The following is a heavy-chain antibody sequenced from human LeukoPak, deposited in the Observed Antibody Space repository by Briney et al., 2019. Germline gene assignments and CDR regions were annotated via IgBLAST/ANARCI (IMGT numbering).Heavy chain of an antibody. J-gene: IGHJ4*02. V-gene: IGHV4-59*01. CDR3: ARHSSSWYEFLYFDY. D-gene: IGHD6-13*01. CDR1: GGSISSYY. CDR2: IYYSGST. Sequence: PSETLSLTCTVSGGSISSYYWSWIRQPPGKGLEWTGYIYYSGSTNYNPSLKSRVTISVDTSKNQFSLKLSSVTAADTAVYYCARHSSSWYEFLYFDYWGQGTLVTVSS.